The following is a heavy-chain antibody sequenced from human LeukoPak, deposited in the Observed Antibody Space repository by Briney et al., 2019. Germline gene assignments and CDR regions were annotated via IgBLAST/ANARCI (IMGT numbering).Heavy chain of an antibody. CDR3: AKDSLGQWLVYDY. CDR2: ISYDGSNK. D-gene: IGHD6-19*01. V-gene: IGHV3-30*18. CDR1: GFTPSSYG. J-gene: IGHJ4*02. Sequence: GGSPRVSCVAPGFTPSSYGVYWVRQALGKRLEWVAFISYDGSNKYYADSVKGRFTISRDNSKNTLYLQMNSLRAEDTAVYYCAKDSLGQWLVYDYWGQGTLVTVSS.